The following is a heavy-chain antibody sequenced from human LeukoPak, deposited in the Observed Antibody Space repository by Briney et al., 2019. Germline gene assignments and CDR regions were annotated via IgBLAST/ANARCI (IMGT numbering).Heavy chain of an antibody. CDR3: AGVAVAGTRDY. V-gene: IGHV3-53*04. J-gene: IGHJ4*02. CDR2: IYSGGST. Sequence: RGSLRLSCAASGFTVSSNYMSWVRQAPGKGLEWVSVIYSGGSTYYADSVKGRFTISRHNSKNTLYLQMNSLRAEDTAVYYCAGVAVAGTRDYWGQGTLVTVSS. D-gene: IGHD6-19*01. CDR1: GFTVSSNY.